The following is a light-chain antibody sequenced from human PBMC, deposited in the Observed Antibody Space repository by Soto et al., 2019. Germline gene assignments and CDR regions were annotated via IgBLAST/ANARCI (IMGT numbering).Light chain of an antibody. CDR1: QRLLHSNGNIF. CDR3: MQALQTPYT. CDR2: LGF. V-gene: IGKV2-28*01. J-gene: IGKJ2*01. Sequence: EIVMTQSPPSLTVTPGEPASISCSSSQRLLHSNGNIFLDWYLQTPGQSPQLLIYLGFNRASGVPDRVRGSGAGTDFTLKISRVEAEDAGVYYCMQALQTPYTFGQGTKLEIK.